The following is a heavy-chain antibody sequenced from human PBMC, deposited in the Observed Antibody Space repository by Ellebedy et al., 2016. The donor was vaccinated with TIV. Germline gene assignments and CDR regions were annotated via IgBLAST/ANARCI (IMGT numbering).Heavy chain of an antibody. Sequence: AASVKVSCKASGYTFTGYYMHWVRQAPGQGLEWMGWINPNSGGTNYAQKFQGRVTMTRDTSISTAYMELSRLRSDDTAVYYCARVPRGYSYVFDYWGQGTLVTVSS. V-gene: IGHV1-2*02. CDR3: ARVPRGYSYVFDY. CDR2: INPNSGGT. D-gene: IGHD5-18*01. CDR1: GYTFTGYY. J-gene: IGHJ4*02.